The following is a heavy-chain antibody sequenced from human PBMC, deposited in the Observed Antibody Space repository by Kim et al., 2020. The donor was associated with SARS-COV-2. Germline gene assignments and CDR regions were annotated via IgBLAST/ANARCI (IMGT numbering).Heavy chain of an antibody. V-gene: IGHV3-21*01. Sequence: GGSLRLSCAASGFTFSSYSMNWVRQAPGKGLEWVSSTSSSSSYIYYADSVKGRFTISRDNAKNSLYLQMNILRAEDTAVYYCAGDIVVVPAAHPAGICYWGQGTLVTVSS. CDR1: GFTFSSYS. CDR3: AGDIVVVPAAHPAGICY. J-gene: IGHJ4*02. CDR2: TSSSSSYI. D-gene: IGHD2-2*01.